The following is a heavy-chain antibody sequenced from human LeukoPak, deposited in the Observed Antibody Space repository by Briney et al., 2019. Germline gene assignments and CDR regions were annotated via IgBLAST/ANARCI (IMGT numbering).Heavy chain of an antibody. J-gene: IGHJ4*02. CDR2: ISWNSGSI. Sequence: GGSLRLSCAASGFTFDDYAMHWVRQAPGKGLEWVSGISWNSGSIGYADSVKGRFTISRDNAKNSLYLQTNSLRAEDTALYYCAKDILDILTGPPDYWGQGTLVTVSS. CDR3: AKDILDILTGPPDY. D-gene: IGHD3-9*01. V-gene: IGHV3-9*01. CDR1: GFTFDDYA.